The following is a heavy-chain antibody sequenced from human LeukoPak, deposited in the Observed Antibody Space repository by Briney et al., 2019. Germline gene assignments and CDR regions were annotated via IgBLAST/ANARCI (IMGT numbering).Heavy chain of an antibody. CDR2: IIPIFGTA. CDR3: ARARSSSTWRGIFDP. J-gene: IGHJ5*02. D-gene: IGHD6-13*01. V-gene: IGHV1-69*13. Sequence: PWASVKVSCKASGGTFNTFAISWVRQAPGQGLEWMGGIIPIFGTANYAQKFQGRVTITADASTSTAYMELSSLRSEDTAVYYCARARSSSTWRGIFDPWGQGTLVTVSS. CDR1: GGTFNTFA.